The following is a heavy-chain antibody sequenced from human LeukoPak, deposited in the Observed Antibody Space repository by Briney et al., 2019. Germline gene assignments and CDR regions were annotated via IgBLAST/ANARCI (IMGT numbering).Heavy chain of an antibody. J-gene: IGHJ3*02. D-gene: IGHD3-10*01. CDR2: IKQDRSEK. Sequence: GGSLRLSCAASGFTFSNYWMSWVRQAPGKGLEWVANIKQDRSEKYYVDSVKGRFTISRDNSKNTLYLQMNSLRAEDTAVYYCAKMMTVRGVILRAFDIWGQGTMVTVSS. CDR1: GFTFSNYW. V-gene: IGHV3-7*03. CDR3: AKMMTVRGVILRAFDI.